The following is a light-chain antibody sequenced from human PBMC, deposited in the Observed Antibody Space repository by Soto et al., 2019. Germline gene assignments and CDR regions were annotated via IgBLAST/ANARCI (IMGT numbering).Light chain of an antibody. CDR3: QQYGVTPPNT. J-gene: IGKJ4*01. V-gene: IGKV3-20*01. CDR2: GAS. Sequence: EIVLTQSPGTPSLSPGERATLSCRASQIVSSTYLAWFQQKPGQAPRLLIYGASTRATGIPDRFSGSGSGADFTLTISGLEPEDFGLYYCQQYGVTPPNTFGGGTKVEV. CDR1: QIVSSTY.